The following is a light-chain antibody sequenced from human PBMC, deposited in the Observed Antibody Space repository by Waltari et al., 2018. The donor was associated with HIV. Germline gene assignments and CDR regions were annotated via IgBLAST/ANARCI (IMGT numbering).Light chain of an antibody. CDR2: EVS. CDR3: SSYTSSSLYV. J-gene: IGLJ1*01. V-gene: IGLV2-14*01. CDR1: SSDVGGYNY. Sequence: QSALTQPASVSGSPGQSITISCTGTSSDVGGYNYVSWYQQHPGKAPKLMIYEVSNRPSGCSNRFSGSKSGNTASLTISGLQAEDEADYYCSSYTSSSLYVFGTGTKVTVL.